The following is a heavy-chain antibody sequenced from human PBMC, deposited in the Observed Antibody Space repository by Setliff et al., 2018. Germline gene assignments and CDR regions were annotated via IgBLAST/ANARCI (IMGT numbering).Heavy chain of an antibody. CDR2: IYTSGTT. D-gene: IGHD3-16*01. J-gene: IGHJ6*02. Sequence: PSETLSLTCTVSGASIGSGSHYWSWIRQSAERGLEWIGHIYTSGTTDYSPSFKSRVSISADTSKNLVSLKLHSVTAADTAVYYCAREYVVISFVANTHSLYGMDVWGQGTTVTVSS. CDR3: AREYVVISFVANTHSLYGMDV. V-gene: IGHV4-61*09. CDR1: GASIGSGSHY.